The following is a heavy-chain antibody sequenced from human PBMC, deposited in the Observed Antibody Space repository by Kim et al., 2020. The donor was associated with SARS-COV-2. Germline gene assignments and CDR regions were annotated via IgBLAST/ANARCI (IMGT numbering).Heavy chain of an antibody. CDR2: IYYSGSI. D-gene: IGHD3-3*01. J-gene: IGHJ4*02. Sequence: SETLSLTCTVSGGSISSGGYYWSWIRQQPGKGLEWFGFIYYSGSIYYNPSLKSRVTISVDTSKNQLSLKLSSVTAADTAVYYCARATRGIFGVVTQFDYWGQGTLVTVSS. CDR3: ARATRGIFGVVTQFDY. V-gene: IGHV4-31*03. CDR1: GGSISSGGYY.